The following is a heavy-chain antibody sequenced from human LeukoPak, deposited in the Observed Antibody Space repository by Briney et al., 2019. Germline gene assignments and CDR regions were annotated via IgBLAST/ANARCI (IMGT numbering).Heavy chain of an antibody. D-gene: IGHD1-26*01. Sequence: SETLFLTCAVYGGSFSGYYWSWIRQPPGKGLEWIGEINHSGSTNYNPSLKSRVTISVDTSKNQFSLKLSSVTAADTAVYYCARMVGASYFDYWGQGTLVTVSS. CDR1: GGSFSGYY. V-gene: IGHV4-34*01. CDR3: ARMVGASYFDY. J-gene: IGHJ4*02. CDR2: INHSGST.